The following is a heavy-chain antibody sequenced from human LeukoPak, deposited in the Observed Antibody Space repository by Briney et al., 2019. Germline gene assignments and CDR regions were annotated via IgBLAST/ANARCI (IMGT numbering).Heavy chain of an antibody. CDR2: IYYSGST. D-gene: IGHD3-10*01. J-gene: IGHJ4*02. CDR3: ARYDGGSGPFDY. V-gene: IGHV4-59*01. Sequence: SETLSLTCTVSGGSIGSYYWSWIRQPPGKGLEWIGYIYYSGSTNYNPSLKSRVTISVDTSKNQFSLKLSSVTAADTAVYYCARYDGGSGPFDYWGQGTLVTVSA. CDR1: GGSIGSYY.